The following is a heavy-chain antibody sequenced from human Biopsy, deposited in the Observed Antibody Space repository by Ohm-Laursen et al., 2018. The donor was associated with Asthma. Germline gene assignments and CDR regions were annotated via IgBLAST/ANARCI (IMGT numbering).Heavy chain of an antibody. Sequence: SLRLSFSASGFTVRSNGMCWVWQPPGQGLEWGAGIYSGGGTFYADSVKGRVTISRDISKNTLSLQMNSLRAEDTTVYYCARAYGGNFFSGAFDIWGQETMVTVSS. D-gene: IGHD4-23*01. CDR1: GFTVRSNG. V-gene: IGHV3-53*01. CDR3: ARAYGGNFFSGAFDI. J-gene: IGHJ3*02. CDR2: IYSGGGT.